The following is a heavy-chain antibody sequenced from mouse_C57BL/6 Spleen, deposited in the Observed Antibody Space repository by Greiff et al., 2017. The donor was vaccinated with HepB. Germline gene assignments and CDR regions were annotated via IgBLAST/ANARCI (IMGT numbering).Heavy chain of an antibody. J-gene: IGHJ1*03. CDR2: ISDGGSYT. D-gene: IGHD1-1*01. V-gene: IGHV5-4*03. CDR1: GFTFSSYA. Sequence: EVKLVESGGGLVKPGGSLKLSCAASGFTFSSYAMSWVRQTPEKRLEWVATISDGGSYTYYPDNVKGRFTISRDNAKNNLYLQISHLKSEDTAMYYCARGPITTVVARGYFDVWGTGTTVTVSS. CDR3: ARGPITTVVARGYFDV.